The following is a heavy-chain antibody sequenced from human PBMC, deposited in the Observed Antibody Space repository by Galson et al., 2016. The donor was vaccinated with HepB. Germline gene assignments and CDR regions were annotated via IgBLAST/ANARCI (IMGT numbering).Heavy chain of an antibody. CDR1: GYIFSTYW. V-gene: IGHV5-51*01. CDR3: ARVHFYYGMDV. J-gene: IGHJ6*02. CDR2: IYPGDSAT. Sequence: QSGAEVKKSGESLRISCKGSGYIFSTYWIGWVRQMPGKGLEWMGIIYPGDSATRYSPSFQGQVTISADKSINTAYLQWRSLKASDTAMYYCARVHFYYGMDVWGQGTTVTVSS.